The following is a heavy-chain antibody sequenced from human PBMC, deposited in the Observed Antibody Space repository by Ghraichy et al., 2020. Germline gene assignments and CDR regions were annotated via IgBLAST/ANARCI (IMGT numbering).Heavy chain of an antibody. J-gene: IGHJ3*02. D-gene: IGHD3-10*01. CDR1: GGSFSGYY. Sequence: SETLSLTCAVYGGSFSGYYWSWIRQPPGKGLEWIGEINHSGSTNYNPSLKSRVTISVDTSKNQFSLKLSSVTAADTAVYYCARGGGTLLWADAFDIWGQGTMVTVSS. V-gene: IGHV4-34*01. CDR2: INHSGST. CDR3: ARGGGTLLWADAFDI.